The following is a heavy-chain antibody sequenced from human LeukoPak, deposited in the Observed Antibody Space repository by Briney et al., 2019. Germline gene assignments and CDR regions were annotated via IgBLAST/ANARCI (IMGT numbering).Heavy chain of an antibody. J-gene: IGHJ4*02. D-gene: IGHD3-3*01. CDR1: GYTFTSYG. Sequence: GASVKVSCKVSGYTFTSYGISWVRQAPGQGLEWMGWISAYNGNTNYAQKLQGRVTMTTDTSTSTAYMELRSLRSDDTAVYYCARIAYYDFWSGSHAHFDYWGQGTLVTVSS. CDR2: ISAYNGNT. CDR3: ARIAYYDFWSGSHAHFDY. V-gene: IGHV1-18*01.